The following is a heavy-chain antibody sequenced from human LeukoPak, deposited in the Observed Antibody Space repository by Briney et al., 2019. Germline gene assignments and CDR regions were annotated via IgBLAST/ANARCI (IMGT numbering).Heavy chain of an antibody. D-gene: IGHD3-22*01. V-gene: IGHV4-4*07. CDR3: AREAYYYDSSGYYYGYFDY. CDR2: IYTSGST. J-gene: IGHJ4*02. CDR1: GGSISSYY. Sequence: SEXLSLTCTVSGGSISSYYWSWIRQPAGKGLEGIGRIYTSGSTNYNPSLKSRVTMSVDTSKNQFSLKLSSVTAADTAVYYCAREAYYYDSSGYYYGYFDYWGQGTLVTVSS.